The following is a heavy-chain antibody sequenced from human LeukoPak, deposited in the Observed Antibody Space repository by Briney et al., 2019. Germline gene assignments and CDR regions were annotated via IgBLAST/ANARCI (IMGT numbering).Heavy chain of an antibody. CDR1: GFTFTSHG. V-gene: IGHV3-33*01. Sequence: GGALRLSCAASGFTFTSHGMHWVRQAPGKGLEWVAVTWYDGNHKYYADSVKGRFTISRDNSKNTLYLQMNSLRAEDTAVYYCARYRRGLWGAFDIWGQGTMVTVSS. J-gene: IGHJ3*02. CDR3: ARYRRGLWGAFDI. D-gene: IGHD3-10*01. CDR2: TWYDGNHK.